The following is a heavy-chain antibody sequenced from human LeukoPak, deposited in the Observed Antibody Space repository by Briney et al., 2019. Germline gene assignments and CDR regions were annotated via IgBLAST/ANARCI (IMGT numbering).Heavy chain of an antibody. D-gene: IGHD3-22*01. Sequence: GGSLRLSCAASGFIFSSHGMNWVRQAPGKGLEWVSGISPSGDITYYADSVKGRFTISRDNAKNSLYLQMNSLRAEDTAVYYCARTSLYYYDSSGYYGGGYFDYWGQGTLVTVSS. CDR2: ISPSGDIT. J-gene: IGHJ4*02. V-gene: IGHV3-23*01. CDR1: GFIFSSHG. CDR3: ARTSLYYYDSSGYYGGGYFDY.